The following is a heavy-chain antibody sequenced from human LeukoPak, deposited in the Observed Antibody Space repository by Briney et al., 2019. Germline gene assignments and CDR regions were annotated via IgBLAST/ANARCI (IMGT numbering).Heavy chain of an antibody. J-gene: IGHJ4*02. CDR1: GGSISSGDYY. Sequence: SETLSLTCTVSGGSISSGDYYWSWIRQPPGKGLEWIGYIYYSGSTYYNPSLKSRVTISVDTSKNQSSLKLSSVTAADTAVYYCAREASGDSVDYWGQGTLVTVSS. CDR3: AREASGDSVDY. V-gene: IGHV4-30-4*01. D-gene: IGHD1-26*01. CDR2: IYYSGST.